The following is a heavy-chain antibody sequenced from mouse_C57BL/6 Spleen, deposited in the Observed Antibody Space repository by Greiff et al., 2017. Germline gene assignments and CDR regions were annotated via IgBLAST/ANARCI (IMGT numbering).Heavy chain of an antibody. Sequence: VQLQQSGAELARPGASVKLSCKASGYTFTSYGISWVKQRTGQGLEWIGEIYPRSGNTYYNEKFKGKATLTADKSSSTAYMELRSLTSEDSAVYFCARRDYYYCSSPHYYAMDYWGQGTLVTVSA. J-gene: IGHJ3*01. V-gene: IGHV1-81*01. CDR2: IYPRSGNT. D-gene: IGHD1-1*01. CDR3: ARRDYYYCSSPHYYAMDY. CDR1: GYTFTSYG.